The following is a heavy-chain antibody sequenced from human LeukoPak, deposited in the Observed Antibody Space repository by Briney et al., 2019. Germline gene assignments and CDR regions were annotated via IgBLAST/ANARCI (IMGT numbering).Heavy chain of an antibody. CDR2: IIPIFGTA. V-gene: IGHV1-69*05. D-gene: IGHD3-10*01. Sequence: SVKVSCKASGGTFSSYAISWLRQAPGQGLEWMGRIIPIFGTANYAQKFQGGVTITTDESTSTAYMELSSLRSEDTAVYYCASHLVYGSGSYYNGLGESNYWGQGTLVTVSS. CDR1: GGTFSSYA. J-gene: IGHJ4*02. CDR3: ASHLVYGSGSYYNGLGESNY.